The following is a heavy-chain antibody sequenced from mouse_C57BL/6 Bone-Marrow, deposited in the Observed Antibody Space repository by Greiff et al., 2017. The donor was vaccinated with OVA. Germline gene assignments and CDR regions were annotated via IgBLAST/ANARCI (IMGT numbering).Heavy chain of an antibody. J-gene: IGHJ3*01. Sequence: VKVVESGAELARPGASVKLSCKASGYTFTSYGISWVKQRTGQGLEWIGEIYPRSGNTYYNEKFKGKATLTADKSSSTAYMELRSLTSEDSAVYFCEFYYYGSSFAYWGQGTLVTVSA. CDR1: GYTFTSYG. V-gene: IGHV1-81*01. D-gene: IGHD1-1*01. CDR2: IYPRSGNT. CDR3: EFYYYGSSFAY.